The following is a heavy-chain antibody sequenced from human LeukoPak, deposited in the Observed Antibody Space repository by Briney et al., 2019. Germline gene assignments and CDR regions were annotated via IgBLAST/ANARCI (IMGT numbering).Heavy chain of an antibody. CDR3: ATTLRFLEWFTYYFDY. V-gene: IGHV1-24*01. CDR1: GYTLTELS. Sequence: ASVKVSCKVSGYTLTELSIHWVRQAPGKGLEWMGGFDPEDGETIYAQMFQGRVTMTEDTSTDTAYMELSSLRSEDTAVYYCATTLRFLEWFTYYFDYWGQGTLVTVSS. CDR2: FDPEDGET. J-gene: IGHJ4*02. D-gene: IGHD3-3*01.